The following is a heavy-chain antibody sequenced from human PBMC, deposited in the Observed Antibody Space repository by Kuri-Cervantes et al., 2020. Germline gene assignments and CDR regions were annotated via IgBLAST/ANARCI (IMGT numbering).Heavy chain of an antibody. J-gene: IGHJ3*02. CDR1: GFTFDDYA. D-gene: IGHD3-16*01. CDR3: AKRTFSYGGDFDM. CDR2: ISWDGGST. Sequence: GGSLRLSCAASGFTFDDYAMHWVRQAPGKGLEWVSLISWDGGSTYYADSVKGRFTISRDNSKNTLHLQMSSLRAEDTAIYYCAKRTFSYGGDFDMWGRGKVVTVSS. V-gene: IGHV3-43D*04.